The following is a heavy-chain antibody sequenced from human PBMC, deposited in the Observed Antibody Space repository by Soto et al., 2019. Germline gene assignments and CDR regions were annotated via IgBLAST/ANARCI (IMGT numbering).Heavy chain of an antibody. CDR2: INHSGST. V-gene: IGHV4-34*01. J-gene: IGHJ4*02. Sequence: VQLQQWGAGLLKPSETLSLTCAVYAGSFSGYSWTWIRQPAGTGLEWIGEINHSGSTNYNPSLKSRVTISVDTSKNQFSLKLTSVTAADTAVYYCARDKITGLFDYWGQGTLVTVSS. CDR1: AGSFSGYS. D-gene: IGHD2-8*02. CDR3: ARDKITGLFDY.